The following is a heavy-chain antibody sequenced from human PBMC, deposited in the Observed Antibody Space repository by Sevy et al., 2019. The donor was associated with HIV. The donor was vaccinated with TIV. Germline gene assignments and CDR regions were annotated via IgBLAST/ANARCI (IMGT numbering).Heavy chain of an antibody. V-gene: IGHV3-66*02. Sequence: GGSLRLSCAISGFTVNDKYIICVRQAPGKGLEWVSVIFSSGSTYYADSAKGRFTISRDNSKNTVDRQMNSVRAEDTAVDYCVSLFLSYRSGWSYFDYWGQGTLVTVSS. D-gene: IGHD6-19*01. CDR1: GFTVNDKY. CDR2: IFSSGST. CDR3: VSLFLSYRSGWSYFDY. J-gene: IGHJ4*02.